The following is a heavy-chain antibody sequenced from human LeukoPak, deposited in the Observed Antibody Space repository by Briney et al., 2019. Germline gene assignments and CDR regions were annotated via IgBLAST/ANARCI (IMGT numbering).Heavy chain of an antibody. CDR3: ARTTEDCSSTSCYQYWFDP. CDR2: IYYSGST. CDR1: GDSISSHY. D-gene: IGHD2-2*01. Sequence: SETLSLTCTVSGDSISSHYWSWIRQPPGKGLEYIGYIYYSGSTNYSPSLKSRVTISVDTSKNQISLKVRSATAADTAVYYCARTTEDCSSTSCYQYWFDPWGQGTLVTVSS. V-gene: IGHV4-59*11. J-gene: IGHJ5*02.